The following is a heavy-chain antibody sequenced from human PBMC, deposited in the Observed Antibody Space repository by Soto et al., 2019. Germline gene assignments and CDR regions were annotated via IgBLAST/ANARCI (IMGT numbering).Heavy chain of an antibody. CDR2: TYYRSKWHN. CDR1: GDSVSSNSAA. Sequence: KQSQTLSLTCAISGDSVSSNSAAWNWIRQSPSRGLEWLGRTYYRSKWHNDYAVSVKSRITINPDTSKNQFSLQLNSVTPEDSAVYYCARIHRTGGVVSFDIWGQGTLVTVSS. V-gene: IGHV6-1*01. CDR3: ARIHRTGGVVSFDI. J-gene: IGHJ3*02. D-gene: IGHD3-16*01.